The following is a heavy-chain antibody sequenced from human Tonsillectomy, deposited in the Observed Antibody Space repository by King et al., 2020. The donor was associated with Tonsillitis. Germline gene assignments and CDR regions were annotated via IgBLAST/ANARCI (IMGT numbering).Heavy chain of an antibody. V-gene: IGHV4-38-2*02. D-gene: IGHD2-2*01. Sequence: VQLQESGPGLVKPSETLSLTCAVSGYSISSGYYWGWIRQPPGKGLEWIGSIYHSGSTYYNPSLKSRVTISVDTSKNQFSLKLSSVTAADTAVYYCARDPWFVVVPAAMRGDAFDIWGQGTMVTVSS. CDR1: GYSISSGYY. J-gene: IGHJ3*02. CDR2: IYHSGST. CDR3: ARDPWFVVVPAAMRGDAFDI.